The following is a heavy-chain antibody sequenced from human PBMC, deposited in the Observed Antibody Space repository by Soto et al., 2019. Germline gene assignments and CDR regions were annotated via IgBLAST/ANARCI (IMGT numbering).Heavy chain of an antibody. CDR1: GGSLTSGSYY. D-gene: IGHD4-17*01. J-gene: IGHJ4*02. CDR2: IYYSGST. V-gene: IGHV4-61*01. CDR3: ARVATVPTWEDQ. Sequence: QVQLQESGPGLVKPSETLSLTCTVSGGSLTSGSYYWSWIRQPTGKGLEWIGNIYYSGSTNYNPSLESRXXIXVXXSKNQFALKLSSVTAADTAVYYCARVATVPTWEDQWGQGTLVTVSS.